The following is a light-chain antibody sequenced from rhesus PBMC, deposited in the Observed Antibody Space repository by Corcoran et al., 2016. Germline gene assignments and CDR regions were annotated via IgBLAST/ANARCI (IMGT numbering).Light chain of an antibody. V-gene: IGKV1-21*01. CDR1: QGISSW. CDR3: QRYSSAPYS. CDR2: KAS. J-gene: IGKJ2*01. Sequence: DIQMTQSPSSLSASVGDRVTITCRASQGISSWLAWYQQKPGQAPKLLIYKASSLQSGVPSRFSGSGSGTDFTLTISSLQPEDFATYYCQRYSSAPYSFGQGTKVEIK.